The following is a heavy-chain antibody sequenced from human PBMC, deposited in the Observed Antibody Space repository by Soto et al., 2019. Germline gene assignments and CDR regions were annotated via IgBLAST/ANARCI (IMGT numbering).Heavy chain of an antibody. CDR2: IYYSGST. CDR3: ARVSPDCSGCSCYSYYYYGMDV. D-gene: IGHD2-15*01. CDR1: GGSISSGDYY. V-gene: IGHV4-30-4*01. Sequence: QVQLQESGPGLVKPSQTLSLTCTVSGGSISSGDYYWSWIRQPPGKGLECIGYIYYSGSTYYNPSLKSRVTISVDTSKNLFSLKLSSLTAADTAVYYCARVSPDCSGCSCYSYYYYGMDVWGQGTTVTVSS. J-gene: IGHJ6*02.